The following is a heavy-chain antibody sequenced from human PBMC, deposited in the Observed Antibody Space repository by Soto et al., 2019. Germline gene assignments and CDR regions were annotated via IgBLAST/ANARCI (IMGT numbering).Heavy chain of an antibody. J-gene: IGHJ3*02. CDR3: VTKSMIEILISFFEI. CDR1: GGSFSGYG. D-gene: IGHD3-16*01. Sequence: SVKVSCKASGGSFSGYGVSWVRQAPGQGLEWIGGFIPIFGSKDFAQQFQDRVKFTADESLRTAYMELSSRRPEDTAIYYCVTKSMIEILISFFEIWGQGTTVTVSS. CDR2: FIPIFGSK. V-gene: IGHV1-69*13.